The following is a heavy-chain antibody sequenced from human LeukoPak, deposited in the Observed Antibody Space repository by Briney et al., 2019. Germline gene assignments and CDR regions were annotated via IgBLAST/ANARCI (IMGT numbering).Heavy chain of an antibody. Sequence: SETLSLTCTVSGGSISSSSYYWGWIRQPPGKGLEWIGYIYYSGSTNYNPSLKSRVTISVDTSKNQFSLKLSSVTAADTAVYYCARGTSMVRGILMGWFDPWGQGTLVTVSS. CDR2: IYYSGST. CDR1: GGSISSSSYY. CDR3: ARGTSMVRGILMGWFDP. J-gene: IGHJ5*02. D-gene: IGHD3-10*01. V-gene: IGHV4-61*05.